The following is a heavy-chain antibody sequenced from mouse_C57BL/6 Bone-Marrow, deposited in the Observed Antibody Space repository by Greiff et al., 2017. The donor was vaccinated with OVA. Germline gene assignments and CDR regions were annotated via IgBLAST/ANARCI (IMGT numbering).Heavy chain of an antibody. V-gene: IGHV1-7*01. D-gene: IGHD2-4*01. CDR1: GYTFTSYW. Sequence: VQLQQSGAELAKPGASVKLSCKASGYTFTSYWMHWVKQRPGQGLEWIGYINPRSGYTKYNQKFKDKATLIADKSSSTSYMQLSSLTYEDSAVYYCSRGRLRPHLDYWGQGTTLTVSS. J-gene: IGHJ2*01. CDR2: INPRSGYT. CDR3: SRGRLRPHLDY.